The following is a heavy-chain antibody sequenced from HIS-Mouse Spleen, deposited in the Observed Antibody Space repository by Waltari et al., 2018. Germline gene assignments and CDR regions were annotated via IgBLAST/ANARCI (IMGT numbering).Heavy chain of an antibody. J-gene: IGHJ4*02. V-gene: IGHV3-30*18. CDR3: AKVNSGSYYFDY. Sequence: QVQLVESGGGVAQPGRSLRLSCAASGFTFSTHALPWGRQAPGKGLEWVAVISYDGSNKYYADSVKGRFTISRDNSKNTLYLQMNSLRAEDTAVYYCAKVNSGSYYFDYWGQGTLVTVSS. D-gene: IGHD1-26*01. CDR1: GFTFSTHA. CDR2: ISYDGSNK.